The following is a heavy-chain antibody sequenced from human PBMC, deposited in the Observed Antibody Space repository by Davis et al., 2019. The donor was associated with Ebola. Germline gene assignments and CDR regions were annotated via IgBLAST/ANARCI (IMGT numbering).Heavy chain of an antibody. Sequence: ASVKVSCKASGYTFTSYGISWVRQAPGQGLEWMGWISAYNGNTNYAQKFQGRVTITADKSTRIAYMELNSLTSEDTAVYYCARDDNSDYYYYGMDVWGQGTTVTVSS. CDR3: ARDDNSDYYYYGMDV. CDR2: ISAYNGNT. D-gene: IGHD5-24*01. CDR1: GYTFTSYG. V-gene: IGHV1-18*04. J-gene: IGHJ6*02.